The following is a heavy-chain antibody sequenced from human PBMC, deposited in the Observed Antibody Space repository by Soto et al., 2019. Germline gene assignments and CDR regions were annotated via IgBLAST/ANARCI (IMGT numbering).Heavy chain of an antibody. V-gene: IGHV1-18*01. CDR2: ISAYNGNT. Sequence: GASVKVSCKASGYTFTSCGISWVRQAPGQGLEWMGWISAYNGNTNYAQKLQGRVTMTTDTSTSTAYMELRSLRSDDTAVYYCARDGCSSTSCYGDYYYYGMDVWGQGTTVTVSS. J-gene: IGHJ6*02. CDR1: GYTFTSCG. CDR3: ARDGCSSTSCYGDYYYYGMDV. D-gene: IGHD2-2*01.